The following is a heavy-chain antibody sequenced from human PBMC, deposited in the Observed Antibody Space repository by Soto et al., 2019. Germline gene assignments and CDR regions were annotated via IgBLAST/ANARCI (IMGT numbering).Heavy chain of an antibody. CDR1: GFTFSSYW. V-gene: IGHV3-74*01. D-gene: IGHD2-2*01. CDR3: ARDRGVVVPAAAIRYYYYGMDV. Sequence: EVQLVESRGGLVQPGGSLRLSCAASGFTFSSYWMHWVRQAPGKGLVWVSRINSDGSSTSYADSVKGRFTISRDNATNTLYLQMNSLRAEDTAVYYCARDRGVVVPAAAIRYYYYGMDVWGQGTTVTVSS. CDR2: INSDGSST. J-gene: IGHJ6*02.